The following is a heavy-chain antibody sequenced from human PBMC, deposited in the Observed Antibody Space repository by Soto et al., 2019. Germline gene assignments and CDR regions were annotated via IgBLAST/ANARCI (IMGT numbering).Heavy chain of an antibody. CDR3: ARGWGSKWYYFDS. D-gene: IGHD3-16*01. Sequence: QVRLQESGPGLVRPSETLSLTCTVSGVSSTSFYWSWIRQSPGKGLEWIGYIFDNGDVKYNPSLMSRLTMSIDMSKKEFSRRLKSVTAADTAMYYCARGWGSKWYYFDSWGEGTLVTVSS. V-gene: IGHV4-59*01. CDR2: IFDNGDV. CDR1: GVSSTSFY. J-gene: IGHJ4*02.